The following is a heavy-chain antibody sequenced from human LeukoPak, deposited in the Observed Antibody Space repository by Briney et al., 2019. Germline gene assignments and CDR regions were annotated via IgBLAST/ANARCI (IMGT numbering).Heavy chain of an antibody. CDR2: IYYSGSA. V-gene: IGHV4-59*01. CDR1: GGSISSYY. CDR3: ARSYGSGNYFDY. Sequence: SETLSLTCTVSGGSISSYYWSWIRQPPGKGLEWIGYIYYSGSANYNPSLKGRVTISVDTSKNQFSLKLSSVTAADTAVYYCARSYGSGNYFDYWGQGTLVTVSS. D-gene: IGHD3-10*01. J-gene: IGHJ4*02.